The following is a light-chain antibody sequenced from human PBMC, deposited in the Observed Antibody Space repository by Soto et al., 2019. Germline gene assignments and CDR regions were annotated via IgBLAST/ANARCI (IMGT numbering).Light chain of an antibody. Sequence: EIVLTQSPATLSVSPGERAALSCRASQSVSNNLAWYQQKPGQPPRLLIFGASTRATGIPARFSGSGSEAEFALTISTLQSEDFGVYYCQQYSVWPLTFGGGTKVDIK. V-gene: IGKV3D-15*01. CDR2: GAS. J-gene: IGKJ4*01. CDR1: QSVSNN. CDR3: QQYSVWPLT.